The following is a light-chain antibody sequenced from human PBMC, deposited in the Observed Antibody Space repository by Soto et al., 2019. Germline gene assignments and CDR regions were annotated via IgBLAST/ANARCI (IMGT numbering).Light chain of an antibody. CDR1: NSDVGGYKY. V-gene: IGLV2-11*01. Sequence: QSVLTQPRSVSGSPGQSVTISCTGTNSDVGGYKYVSWYQQHPGKTPKLMIYDVNKRPSGVPDRFSGSKSGNTASLTISGLQAEDGADYYCCSYAGAYTFLFGGGTKLTV. J-gene: IGLJ2*01. CDR3: CSYAGAYTFL. CDR2: DVN.